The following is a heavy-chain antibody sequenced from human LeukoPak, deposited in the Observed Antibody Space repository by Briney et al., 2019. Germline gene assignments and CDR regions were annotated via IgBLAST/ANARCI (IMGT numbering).Heavy chain of an antibody. CDR2: IYTSGST. J-gene: IGHJ6*02. CDR3: ARLAKVVAATRIVGYYYCMDV. CDR1: GVSISSGSYY. V-gene: IGHV4-61*02. D-gene: IGHD2-15*01. Sequence: PSQTLSLTCTVSGVSISSGSYYWGWLRQPAGKGLEWIVRIYTSGSTNYNPSLKRRFTITVETSKKQCSLKLSSVTAADTAVYYCARLAKVVAATRIVGYYYCMDVWGQGTTVTVSS.